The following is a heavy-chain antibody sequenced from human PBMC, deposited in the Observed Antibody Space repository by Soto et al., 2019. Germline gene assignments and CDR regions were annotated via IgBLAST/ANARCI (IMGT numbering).Heavy chain of an antibody. CDR3: ARARRGRGGLIPFRHLDS. CDR1: GGTFSNFA. V-gene: IGHV1-69*01. Sequence: QVQLVQSGTEVKKPGSSVKVSCKASGGTFSNFAINWVRQAPGQGLEWMGGIIPVFGPANYAQNFQNRVTITADEATATAYMELSSLRSDDTAVYYCARARRGRGGLIPFRHLDSWGQGTLVTASS. J-gene: IGHJ4*02. D-gene: IGHD3-16*01. CDR2: IIPVFGPA.